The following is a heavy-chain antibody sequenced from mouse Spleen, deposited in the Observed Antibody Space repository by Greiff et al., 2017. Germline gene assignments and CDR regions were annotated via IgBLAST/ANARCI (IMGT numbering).Heavy chain of an antibody. CDR1: GFTFSDYY. Sequence: EVKLMESEGGLVQPGSSMKLSCTASGFTFSDYYMAWVRQVPEKGLEWVANINYDGSSTYYLDSLKSRFIISRDNAKNILYLQMSSLKSEDTATYYCAREGFYDYAYYFDYWGQGTTLTVSS. J-gene: IGHJ2*01. CDR2: INYDGSST. CDR3: AREGFYDYAYYFDY. V-gene: IGHV5-16*01. D-gene: IGHD2-4*01.